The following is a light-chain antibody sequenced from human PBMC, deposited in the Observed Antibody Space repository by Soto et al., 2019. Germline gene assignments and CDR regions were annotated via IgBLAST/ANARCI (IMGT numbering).Light chain of an antibody. CDR1: SSDVGDFEY. Sequence: QSALGQPASVSGSPGQSITISCTGTSSDVGDFEYVSWYQHQPGKAPKLIIYDVTKRPSGVSNRFSGSKSGNTASLTISGIQAEDEGDYYCGSITRSSTSVFGTGTKVTVL. CDR2: DVT. CDR3: GSITRSSTSV. V-gene: IGLV2-14*01. J-gene: IGLJ1*01.